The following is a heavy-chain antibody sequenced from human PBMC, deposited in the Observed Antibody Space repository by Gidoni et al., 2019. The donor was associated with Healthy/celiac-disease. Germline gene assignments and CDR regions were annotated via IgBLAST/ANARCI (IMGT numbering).Heavy chain of an antibody. J-gene: IGHJ5*02. Sequence: QVQLVESGGGVVQPGRSLRLSCAASGFTFSSYAMHWVRQAPGKGLEWVAVISYDGSNKYYADSVKGRFTISRDNSKNTLYLQMNSLRAEDTAVYYCARDHETGDLEWLLYWVGGFDPWGQGTLVTVSS. CDR1: GFTFSSYA. V-gene: IGHV3-30-3*01. CDR3: ARDHETGDLEWLLYWVGGFDP. CDR2: ISYDGSNK. D-gene: IGHD3-3*01.